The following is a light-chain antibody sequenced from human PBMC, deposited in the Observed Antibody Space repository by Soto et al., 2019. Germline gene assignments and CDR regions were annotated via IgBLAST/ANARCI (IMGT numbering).Light chain of an antibody. CDR2: RNN. CDR3: AAWDDSLSGLWV. V-gene: IGLV1-47*01. J-gene: IGLJ3*02. Sequence: QSVLTQPPSASGTPGQRVTISCSGSSSNIGSNYVYWYQQLPGTAPKLLIYRNNQRPSGVPDRFSGSKSGTSASLAISGLRSEDEAYYYCAAWDDSLSGLWVFGGGTKLTVL. CDR1: SSNIGSNY.